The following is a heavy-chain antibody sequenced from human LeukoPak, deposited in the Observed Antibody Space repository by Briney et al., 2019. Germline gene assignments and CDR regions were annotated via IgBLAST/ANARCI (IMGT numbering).Heavy chain of an antibody. D-gene: IGHD2-15*01. Sequence: GGSLRLSCAASHFTFTTYWMSWVRQAPGKGLEWVANIKPDGSETYYVDSVKGRFTISRDNAKNSLYLQMDSLRAEDTAMYYCAREFNSFLADCSGGQCLFMSWGQGVLVTVSS. CDR1: HFTFTTYW. CDR3: AREFNSFLADCSGGQCLFMS. CDR2: IKPDGSET. V-gene: IGHV3-7*01. J-gene: IGHJ4*02.